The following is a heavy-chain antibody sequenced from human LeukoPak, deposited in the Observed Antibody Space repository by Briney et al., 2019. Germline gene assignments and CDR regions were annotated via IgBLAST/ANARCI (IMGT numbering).Heavy chain of an antibody. CDR2: ISAYNGNK. J-gene: IGHJ4*02. Sequence: ASVTVSCKASGYTFTSYGIRWVRQAPGQGVEGMGWISAYNGNKKYAQKLQGRVTMTTDTSTSTAYMELRSRRSDDTAVFYCARGRRYSSGSVVDYWGQGTLVTVSS. D-gene: IGHD6-19*01. CDR3: ARGRRYSSGSVVDY. V-gene: IGHV1-18*01. CDR1: GYTFTSYG.